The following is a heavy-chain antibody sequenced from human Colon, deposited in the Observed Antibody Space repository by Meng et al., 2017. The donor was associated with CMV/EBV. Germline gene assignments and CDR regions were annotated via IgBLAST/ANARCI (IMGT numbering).Heavy chain of an antibody. CDR3: AKGRGDCSSTSCYKGY. J-gene: IGHJ4*02. V-gene: IGHV3-23*01. CDR2: ISGSGGST. D-gene: IGHD2-2*02. Sequence: GESLKISCAASGFTLSSYAVSWVRQAPGKGLEWVSAISGSGGSTYYADSVKGRFTISRDNSKNTLYLQMNSLRAEDTAVYYCAKGRGDCSSTSCYKGYWGQGTLVTVSS. CDR1: GFTLSSYA.